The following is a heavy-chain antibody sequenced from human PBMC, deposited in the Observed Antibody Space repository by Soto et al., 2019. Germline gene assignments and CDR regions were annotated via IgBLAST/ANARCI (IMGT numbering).Heavy chain of an antibody. D-gene: IGHD2-2*01. CDR2: MNPNSGNT. Sequence: QVQLVQSGAEVKKPGASVKVSCKASGYTFTSYDINWVRQATGQGLEWMGWMNPNSGNTGYAQKFQGRVTMTRNTSISTAYMELSSLRSGDTAVYYCARGVRGVVVPAAYYYYYYMDVWGKGTTVTVSS. V-gene: IGHV1-8*01. CDR1: GYTFTSYD. CDR3: ARGVRGVVVPAAYYYYYYMDV. J-gene: IGHJ6*03.